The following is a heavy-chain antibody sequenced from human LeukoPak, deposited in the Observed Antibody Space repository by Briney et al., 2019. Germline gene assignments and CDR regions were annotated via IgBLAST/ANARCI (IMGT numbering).Heavy chain of an antibody. CDR3: VTLEDDYRDY. J-gene: IGHJ4*02. Sequence: PGGSLRLSCAASGFTFSTYWMHWVRQAPGKGLVWVSRINSDGSSTNYADPVKGRFTISRDNAKNTVYLQMNSLRVEDTAVYYCVTLEDDYRDYWGQGTLVTVSS. CDR1: GFTFSTYW. CDR2: INSDGSST. D-gene: IGHD5-24*01. V-gene: IGHV3-74*01.